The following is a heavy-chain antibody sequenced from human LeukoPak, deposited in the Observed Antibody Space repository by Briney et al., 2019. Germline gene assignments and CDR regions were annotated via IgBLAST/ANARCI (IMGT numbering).Heavy chain of an antibody. CDR1: GFSLSTFW. V-gene: IGHV3-74*01. D-gene: IGHD6-25*01. CDR2: INSDRSST. Sequence: GGSLRLSCAASGFSLSTFWMHWVRQAPGKGLVWVSRINSDRSSTSYADSVKGRFTISRDNSKNTLYLQMNSLSAEDTAVYYCATSLYSGSLFRYWGQGTLVTVSS. J-gene: IGHJ4*02. CDR3: ATSLYSGSLFRY.